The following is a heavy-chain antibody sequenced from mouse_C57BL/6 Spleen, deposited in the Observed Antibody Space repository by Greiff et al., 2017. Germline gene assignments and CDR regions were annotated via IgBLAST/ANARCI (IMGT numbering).Heavy chain of an antibody. J-gene: IGHJ3*01. CDR2: TYPGSGST. CDR3: AREDYDGGFAY. D-gene: IGHD2-4*01. Sequence: QVQLQQPGAELVKPGASVKMSCKASGYTFTSYWITWVKQRPGQGLEWIGDTYPGSGSTNYNEKFKSKATLTVDKSSSTAYMQLSSLTSEDSAVYYCAREDYDGGFAYWGQGTLVTVSA. CDR1: GYTFTSYW. V-gene: IGHV1-55*01.